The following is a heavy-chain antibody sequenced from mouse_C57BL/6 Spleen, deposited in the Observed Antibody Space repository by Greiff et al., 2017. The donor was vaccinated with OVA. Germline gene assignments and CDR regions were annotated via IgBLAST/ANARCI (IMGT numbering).Heavy chain of an antibody. CDR3: ARFPRTGHDY. CDR2: INPSTGGT. J-gene: IGHJ2*01. Sequence: EVKLQESGPELVKPGASVKISCKASGYSFTGYYMNWVKQSPEKSLEWIGEINPSTGGTTYNQKFKAKATLTVDKSSSTAYMQLKSLTSEDSAVYYCARFPRTGHDYWGQGTTLTVSS. CDR1: GYSFTGYY. D-gene: IGHD4-1*01. V-gene: IGHV1-42*01.